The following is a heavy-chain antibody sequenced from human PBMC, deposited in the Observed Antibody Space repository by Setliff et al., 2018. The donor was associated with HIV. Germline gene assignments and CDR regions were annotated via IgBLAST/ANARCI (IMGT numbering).Heavy chain of an antibody. CDR2: ITSSGNYK. Sequence: GGSLRLSCAASGFTFSTYAMHWVRQAPGKGLEWVSSITSSGNYKSYADSVQGRFTISRDNADNSLYLDMNSLRAEDTGVYYCASPMFYDGTVVWGQGTLVTVSS. CDR1: GFTFSTYA. V-gene: IGHV3-21*01. D-gene: IGHD1-1*01. CDR3: ASPMFYDGTVV. J-gene: IGHJ4*02.